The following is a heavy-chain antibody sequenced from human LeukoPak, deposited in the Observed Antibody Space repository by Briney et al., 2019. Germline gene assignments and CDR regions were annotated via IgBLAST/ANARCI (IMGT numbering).Heavy chain of an antibody. CDR1: GYTFTGYY. V-gene: IGHV1-2*02. CDR3: ARELERAFAI. Sequence: ASVKVSCKASGYTFTGYYLHWVRQAPGQGLEWMGRINPNSGDTNYAQKFQGRVTMTRDTSISTAYMELSGLRFDDTAAYYCARELERAFAIWGQGTMVTVSS. J-gene: IGHJ3*02. CDR2: INPNSGDT.